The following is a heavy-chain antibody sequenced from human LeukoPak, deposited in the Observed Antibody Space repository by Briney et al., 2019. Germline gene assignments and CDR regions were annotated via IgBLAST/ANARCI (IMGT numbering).Heavy chain of an antibody. CDR2: ISWNSGSI. J-gene: IGHJ4*02. CDR1: GFTFDDYA. V-gene: IGHV3-9*01. D-gene: IGHD6-13*01. CDR3: ARLGSSWSSDY. Sequence: GGSLRLSCAASGFTFDDYAMHWVRQAPGKGLEWVSGISWNSGSIGYADSVRGRFTISRDNAKNSLYLQMNSLRAEDTAVYYCARLGSSWSSDYWGQGTLVTVSS.